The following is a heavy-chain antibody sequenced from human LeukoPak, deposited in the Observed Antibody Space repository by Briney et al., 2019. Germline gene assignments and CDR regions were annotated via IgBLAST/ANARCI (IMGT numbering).Heavy chain of an antibody. V-gene: IGHV4-4*07. J-gene: IGHJ4*02. Sequence: SETLSLTCIVSSGSIRSYYWNWIRQPAGQGLEWIGRIYTTGSNNYNPSLKSRVTMPIDTAKKQFSLKVNSVTAADTAVYYCARDKAGSSSLDYWGQGTLVTVSS. D-gene: IGHD6-13*01. CDR1: SGSIRSYY. CDR3: ARDKAGSSSLDY. CDR2: IYTTGSN.